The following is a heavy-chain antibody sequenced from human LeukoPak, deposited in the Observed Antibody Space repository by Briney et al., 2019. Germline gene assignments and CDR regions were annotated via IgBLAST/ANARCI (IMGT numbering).Heavy chain of an antibody. J-gene: IGHJ4*02. Sequence: PGGSLRLSCAASGFTFSTYAMHWVRQAPGKGLEWVSSISSNSRYTYYADSVKGRFTISRDNAKSSLYLQMNSLRADDTAVYYCARVAEAAAFDYWGQGTLVTVPS. CDR2: ISSNSRYT. CDR1: GFTFSTYA. CDR3: ARVAEAAAFDY. D-gene: IGHD6-13*01. V-gene: IGHV3-21*01.